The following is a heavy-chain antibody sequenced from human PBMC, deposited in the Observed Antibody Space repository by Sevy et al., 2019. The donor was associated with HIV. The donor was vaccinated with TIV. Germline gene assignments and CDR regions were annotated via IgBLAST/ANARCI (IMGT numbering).Heavy chain of an antibody. V-gene: IGHV3-21*06. J-gene: IGHJ4*02. CDR2: ISGDSKKV. Sequence: GGSLRLSCEASGFTFNGYTMDWVRQAPGKGLEWVASISGDSKKVYYGDSMRGRFTISRDNAKNSVYLHMSSLRVDETGAYHCARDRRAGYAADHYFDHWGLGVLVTVSS. CDR1: GFTFNGYT. CDR3: ARDRRAGYAADHYFDH. D-gene: IGHD5-12*01.